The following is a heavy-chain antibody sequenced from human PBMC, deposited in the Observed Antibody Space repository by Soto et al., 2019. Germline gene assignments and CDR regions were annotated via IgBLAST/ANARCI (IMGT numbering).Heavy chain of an antibody. CDR3: ARGTSSSWYAPYYYGMDV. CDR1: GGTFSSYA. V-gene: IGHV1-69*12. CDR2: IIPIFGTA. D-gene: IGHD6-13*01. Sequence: QVQLVQSGAAVKKPGSSVKVSCKASGGTFSSYAISWVRQAPGQGLEWMGGIIPIFGTANYAQKFQGRVTITADESTSTAYMELSSLRSEDTAVYYCARGTSSSWYAPYYYGMDVWGQGTTVTVSS. J-gene: IGHJ6*02.